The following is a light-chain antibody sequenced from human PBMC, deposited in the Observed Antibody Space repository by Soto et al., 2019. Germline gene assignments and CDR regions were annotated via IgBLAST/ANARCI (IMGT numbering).Light chain of an antibody. J-gene: IGKJ1*01. CDR3: QHYNTYPWT. V-gene: IGKV1-5*03. Sequence: DIQMTQSPSTLSASVGDRVTITCRASQSISSWLAWYQQKPEKAPKLLIYKASSLESGVPSRSSGSGSGTEFTLTISSLQPDDFAAYYCQHYNTYPWTFGQGTRVEIK. CDR1: QSISSW. CDR2: KAS.